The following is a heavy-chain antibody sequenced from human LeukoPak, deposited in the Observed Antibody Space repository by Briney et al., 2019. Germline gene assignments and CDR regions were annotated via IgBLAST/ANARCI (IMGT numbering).Heavy chain of an antibody. Sequence: GGSLRLSCAASGFTFSSYSMNWVRQAPGKGLEWVSYISSSSSTIYYADSVKGRLTISRDNAKNSLYLQMNSLRAEDTAVYYCARQYYDFWSGYYPTDYWGQGTLVTVSS. V-gene: IGHV3-48*01. CDR1: GFTFSSYS. J-gene: IGHJ4*02. CDR2: ISSSSSTI. D-gene: IGHD3-3*01. CDR3: ARQYYDFWSGYYPTDY.